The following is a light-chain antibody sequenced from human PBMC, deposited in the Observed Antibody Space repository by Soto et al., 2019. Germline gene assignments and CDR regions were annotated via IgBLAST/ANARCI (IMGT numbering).Light chain of an antibody. Sequence: QSARTQPRSASGSPGQVATIFSAGTINDVGGYNYVSWYQQHPGKVPQLMIYQVTKRPSGVPDRFSASKSDTTACLTISWLLAEDEGDYYCMSYSGGNRFVFRTGTKVTVL. CDR3: MSYSGGNRFV. V-gene: IGLV2-8*01. J-gene: IGLJ1*01. CDR1: INDVGGYNY. CDR2: QVT.